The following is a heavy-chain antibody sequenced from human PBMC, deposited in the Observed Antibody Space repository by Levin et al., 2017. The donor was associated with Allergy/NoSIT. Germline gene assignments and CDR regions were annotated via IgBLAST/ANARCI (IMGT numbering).Heavy chain of an antibody. Sequence: GGSLRLSCAASGFTFSSYSMNWVRQAPGKGLEWVSSISSSSSYIYYADSVKGRFTISRDNAKNSLYLQMNSLRAEDTAVYYCARVVAAGTGYVGWFDPWGQGTLVTVSS. D-gene: IGHD6-13*01. V-gene: IGHV3-21*01. J-gene: IGHJ5*02. CDR2: ISSSSSYI. CDR1: GFTFSSYS. CDR3: ARVVAAGTGYVGWFDP.